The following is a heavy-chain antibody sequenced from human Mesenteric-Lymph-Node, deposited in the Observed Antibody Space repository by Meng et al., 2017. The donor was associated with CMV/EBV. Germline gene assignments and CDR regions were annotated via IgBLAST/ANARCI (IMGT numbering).Heavy chain of an antibody. CDR1: GFTVSSNY. D-gene: IGHD2-2*03. Sequence: GESLKISCAASGFTVSSNYMSWVRQAPGKGLEWVSVIYSGGSTYYADSVKGRFTISRDNSKNTLYLEMSSLRAEDTAIYYCAKDGYQDTTIFDSWGQGTLVTVSS. J-gene: IGHJ4*02. CDR3: AKDGYQDTTIFDS. V-gene: IGHV3-53*01. CDR2: IYSGGST.